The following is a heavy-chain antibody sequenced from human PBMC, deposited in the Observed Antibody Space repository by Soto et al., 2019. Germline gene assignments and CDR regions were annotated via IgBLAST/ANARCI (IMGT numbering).Heavy chain of an antibody. CDR2: IRSKTNNYAT. J-gene: IGHJ4*02. V-gene: IGHV3-73*01. Sequence: GGSLRLSCAASGFTFSGSAMHWVRQASGKGLEWVGRIRSKTNNYATTYAASVKGRFTISRDDSKNTAYLQMNSLKTEDTAVYYCTRPGYSGYDVNYWGQGTLVTVSS. CDR3: TRPGYSGYDVNY. CDR1: GFTFSGSA. D-gene: IGHD5-12*01.